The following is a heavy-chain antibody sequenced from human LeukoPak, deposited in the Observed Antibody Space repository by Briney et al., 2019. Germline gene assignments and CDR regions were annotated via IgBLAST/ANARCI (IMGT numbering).Heavy chain of an antibody. CDR3: ARDSGPGVRGSYYYGMDV. J-gene: IGHJ6*04. D-gene: IGHD3-10*01. Sequence: GGSLRLSCAASGFTVSSNYMSWVRQAPGKGLEWVSVIYSGGSTYYADSVKGRFTISRDNSKNTLYLQMNSLRAEDTAVYYCARDSGPGVRGSYYYGMDVWGKGTTATVSS. CDR2: IYSGGST. CDR1: GFTVSSNY. V-gene: IGHV3-53*01.